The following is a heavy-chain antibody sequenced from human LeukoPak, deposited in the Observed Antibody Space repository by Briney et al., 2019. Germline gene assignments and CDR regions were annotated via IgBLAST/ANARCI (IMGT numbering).Heavy chain of an antibody. CDR3: ARADLTYDY. Sequence: SETLSLTCAVYGGSFSGYCWSWIRQPPGKGLEWIGEINHSGSTNYNPSLKSRLTISVDTSKNQFSLKLSSVTAADTAVYYCARADLTYDYWGQGTLVTVSS. CDR2: INHSGST. V-gene: IGHV4-34*01. J-gene: IGHJ4*02. CDR1: GGSFSGYC.